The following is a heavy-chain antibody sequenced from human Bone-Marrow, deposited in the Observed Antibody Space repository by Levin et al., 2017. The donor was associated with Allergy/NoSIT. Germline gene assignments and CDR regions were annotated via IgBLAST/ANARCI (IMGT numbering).Heavy chain of an antibody. CDR3: AKNYLVVQAAMLYYRYYGVDV. J-gene: IGHJ6*02. Sequence: GGSLRLSCAASGFTFDRYALSWVRQAPGKGLEWVSGISGGGARTKYADSVEGRFTISRDNADKMLYLQMNSLRAEDTAIYYCAKNYLVVQAAMLYYRYYGVDVWGQGTTVTVSS. CDR2: ISGGGART. CDR1: GFTFDRYA. V-gene: IGHV3-23*01. D-gene: IGHD2-2*01.